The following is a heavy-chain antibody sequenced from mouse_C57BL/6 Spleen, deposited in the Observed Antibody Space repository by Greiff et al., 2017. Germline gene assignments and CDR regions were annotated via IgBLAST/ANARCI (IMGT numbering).Heavy chain of an antibody. CDR1: GYSITSGYY. CDR3: ARARGVFDY. J-gene: IGHJ2*01. V-gene: IGHV3-6*01. Sequence: EVKVEESGPGLVKPSQSLSLTCSVTGYSITSGYYWNWIRQFPGNKLEWMGYISYDGSNNYNPSLKNRISITRDTSKNQFFLKLNSVTTEDTATYYCARARGVFDYWGQGTTLTVSS. CDR2: ISYDGSN.